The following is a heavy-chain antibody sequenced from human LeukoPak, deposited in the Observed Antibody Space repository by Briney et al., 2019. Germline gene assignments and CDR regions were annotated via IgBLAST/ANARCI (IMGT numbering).Heavy chain of an antibody. CDR2: IYSGGRA. CDR3: ARKNGQWLAYDY. V-gene: IGHV3-53*01. J-gene: IGHJ4*02. CDR1: GVTLSSNY. Sequence: GGSLRLSCAASGVTLSSNYMSWVRQAPGEGVGWGSGIYSGGRAYYSDSVKGGVTISREKSKNTRYLQMNSLRAAATAVYYCARKNGQWLAYDYWGQGTLVTVSS. D-gene: IGHD6-19*01.